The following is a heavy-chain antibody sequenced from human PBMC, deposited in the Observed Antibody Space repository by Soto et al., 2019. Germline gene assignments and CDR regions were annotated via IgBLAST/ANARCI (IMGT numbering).Heavy chain of an antibody. CDR3: AKETRAARPPYYYYYYYMDV. D-gene: IGHD6-6*01. J-gene: IGHJ6*03. V-gene: IGHV3-9*01. Sequence: GGSLRLSCAASGFTFDDYAMHWVRQAPGKGLEWVSGISWNSGSIGYADSVKGRFTISRDNAKNSLYLQMNSLRAEDTALYYCAKETRAARPPYYYYYYYMDVWGKGTTVTVSS. CDR1: GFTFDDYA. CDR2: ISWNSGSI.